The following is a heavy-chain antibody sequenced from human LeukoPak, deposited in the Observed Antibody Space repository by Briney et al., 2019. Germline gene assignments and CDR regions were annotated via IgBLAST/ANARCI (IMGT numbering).Heavy chain of an antibody. V-gene: IGHV3-21*01. Sequence: PGGSLRLSCAASGFTFSRYSMNWVRQAPGKGLEWGSSISSSSSYRYYADSVKGRFTISSDNAKNSLHLQMNSLRAEDTAVYYCMSYAGRSDDYWGQGTLVTVSS. CDR1: GFTFSRYS. CDR3: MSYAGRSDDY. CDR2: ISSSSSYR. D-gene: IGHD3-16*01. J-gene: IGHJ4*02.